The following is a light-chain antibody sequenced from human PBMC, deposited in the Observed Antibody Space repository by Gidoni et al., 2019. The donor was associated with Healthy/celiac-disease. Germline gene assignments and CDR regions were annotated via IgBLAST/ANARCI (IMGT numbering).Light chain of an antibody. CDR3: HQYKNWPPFT. V-gene: IGKV3-15*01. Sequence: EIVMTQSPAALSVSQGERATLSCRASQSVRSNLAWYQQKHGQAPRLLIYGSSTRATGIPARFSGSGSGTEFTLTISSLQSEDFAVYYCHQYKNWPPFTFGPGTKVDI. CDR2: GSS. CDR1: QSVRSN. J-gene: IGKJ3*01.